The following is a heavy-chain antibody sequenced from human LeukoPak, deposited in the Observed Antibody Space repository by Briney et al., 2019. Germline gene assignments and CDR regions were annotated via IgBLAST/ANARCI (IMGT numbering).Heavy chain of an antibody. CDR2: IYTSGST. CDR3: ARDLVGRAISAFDI. Sequence: SETLSLTCTVSGGSINSYYWSWIRQPAGKGLEWIGRIYTSGSTNYNPSLKSRVTISVDKSKNQFSLKPSSVTAADTAVYYCARDLVGRAISAFDIWGQGTMVTVSS. J-gene: IGHJ3*02. D-gene: IGHD2-8*02. CDR1: GGSINSYY. V-gene: IGHV4-4*07.